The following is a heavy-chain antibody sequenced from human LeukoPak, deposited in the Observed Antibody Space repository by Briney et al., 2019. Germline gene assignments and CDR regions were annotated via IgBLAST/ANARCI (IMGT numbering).Heavy chain of an antibody. D-gene: IGHD7-27*01. CDR1: GFPFCDYR. V-gene: IGHV3-74*01. Sequence: PGGPLRLPCAASGFPFCDYRKQWVPQAPGKGLVWVSRINIDGSDTPHAASVKGRFTISRDKATSTLYLQMNSLRVEDTAVYFCARDRSPTNGGFDYWGEGTLVTVSS. J-gene: IGHJ4*02. CDR2: INIDGSDT. CDR3: ARDRSPTNGGFDY.